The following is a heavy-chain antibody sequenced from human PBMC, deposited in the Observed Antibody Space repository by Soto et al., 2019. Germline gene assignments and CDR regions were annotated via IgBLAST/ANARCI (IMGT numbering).Heavy chain of an antibody. CDR3: ARDILMVGATQAVLHYYYGMDV. Sequence: ASVKVSCKASGYTFTSYGISWVRQAPGQGLEWMGWISAYNGNTNYAQKLQGRVTMTTDTSTSTAYMELRSLRSDDTAVYYCARDILMVGATQAVLHYYYGMDVWGQGTTVTVSS. J-gene: IGHJ6*02. D-gene: IGHD1-26*01. V-gene: IGHV1-18*01. CDR1: GYTFTSYG. CDR2: ISAYNGNT.